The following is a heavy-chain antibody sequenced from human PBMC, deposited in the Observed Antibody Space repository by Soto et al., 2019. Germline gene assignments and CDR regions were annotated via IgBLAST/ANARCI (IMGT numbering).Heavy chain of an antibody. CDR3: ARVPETRGYGMDV. CDR1: GFTVSSNY. D-gene: IGHD3-16*01. Sequence: GGSLRLSCAASGFTVSSNYMSWVRQAPGKGLEWVSVIYSGGSTYYADSVKGRFTISRDNSKNTLYLQMNSLRAEDTAVYYCARVPETRGYGMDVWGQGTTVTVSS. V-gene: IGHV3-53*01. J-gene: IGHJ6*02. CDR2: IYSGGST.